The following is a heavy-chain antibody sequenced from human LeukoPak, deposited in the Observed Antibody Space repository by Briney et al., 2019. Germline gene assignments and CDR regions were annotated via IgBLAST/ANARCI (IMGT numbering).Heavy chain of an antibody. CDR2: IYYSGST. Sequence: SETLSLTCTVSGGSISSSSYYWGWIRQPPGKGLEWIGSIYYSGSTYYNPSLKSRVTISVDTSKNQFSLKLSSVTAADTAVYYCARHGQWSGIPGFDYWGQGTLVTVSS. J-gene: IGHJ4*02. D-gene: IGHD3-10*02. CDR3: ARHGQWSGIPGFDY. V-gene: IGHV4-39*01. CDR1: GGSISSSSYY.